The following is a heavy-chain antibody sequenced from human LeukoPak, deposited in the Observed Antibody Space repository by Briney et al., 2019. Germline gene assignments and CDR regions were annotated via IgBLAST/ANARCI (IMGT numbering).Heavy chain of an antibody. CDR1: GFTFSSAA. V-gene: IGHV3-23*01. CDR2: ITGSDDRT. D-gene: IGHD3-22*01. Sequence: GGSLRLSCAASGFTFSSAAMTLVRQAPGKGLEWVSTITGSDDRTYYADSVKGRFTISRDYPKNTLRLQMNSLRVEDTAIYYCAKGPQVGSGYHPDYWGQGTLVTVSS. CDR3: AKGPQVGSGYHPDY. J-gene: IGHJ4*02.